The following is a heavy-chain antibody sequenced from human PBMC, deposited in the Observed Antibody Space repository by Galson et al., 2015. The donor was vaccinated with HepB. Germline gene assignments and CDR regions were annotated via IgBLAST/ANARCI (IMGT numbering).Heavy chain of an antibody. Sequence: SVKVSCKASGSTFNSYYMYWVRQAPGQGLEWMGILNPSSGSTSFAQKFQGRVTMTRDTSTSTVYLELNSLRSEDTAVYYCARGPRTYSFDSWGQGTLVTVSS. CDR1: GSTFNSYY. CDR3: ARGPRTYSFDS. CDR2: LNPSSGST. D-gene: IGHD2-15*01. J-gene: IGHJ4*02. V-gene: IGHV1-46*02.